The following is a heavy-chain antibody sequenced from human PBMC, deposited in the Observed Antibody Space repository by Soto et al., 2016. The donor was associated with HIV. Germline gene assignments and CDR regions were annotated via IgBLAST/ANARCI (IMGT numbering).Heavy chain of an antibody. CDR3: VARNGGGGERS. Sequence: QVQQWGAGLLKPSETLSLTCAIDGGSFNGFYWSWIRQAPGKGLEWIGESMNQDGYSNYNPSLKSRATMSVDTSKNQFSLKLKSLTSEDTAVYYCVARNGGGGERSWGQGTQVIVSS. CDR1: GGSFNGFY. CDR2: SMNQDGYS. V-gene: IGHV4-34*02. J-gene: IGHJ4*02. D-gene: IGHD3-16*01.